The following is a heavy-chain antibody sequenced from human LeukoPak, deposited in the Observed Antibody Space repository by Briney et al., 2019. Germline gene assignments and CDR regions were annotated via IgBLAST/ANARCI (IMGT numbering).Heavy chain of an antibody. CDR1: GFXFSSYS. CDR2: ISSSSSTI. D-gene: IGHD3-10*01. CDR3: ARRLLWFGELSTHNWFDP. Sequence: GGSLRLSCAASGFXFSSYSINWVRQAPGQGLEWFAYISSSSSTIYYADSVKGRYTISRDNAKISLYLQMNSLRDEDTAVYYCARRLLWFGELSTHNWFDPWGQGTLVTVSS. J-gene: IGHJ5*02. V-gene: IGHV3-48*02.